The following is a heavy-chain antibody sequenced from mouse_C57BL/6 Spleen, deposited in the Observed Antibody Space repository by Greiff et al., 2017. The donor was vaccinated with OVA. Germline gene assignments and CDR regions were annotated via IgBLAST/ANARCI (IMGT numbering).Heavy chain of an antibody. CDR2: INPNNGGT. J-gene: IGHJ3*01. V-gene: IGHV1-18*01. CDR3: ASLYYYGSSAWFAY. CDR1: GYTFTDYN. D-gene: IGHD1-1*01. Sequence: VQLKESGPELVKPGASVKIPCKASGYTFTDYNMDWVKQSHGKSLEWIGDINPNNGGTIYNQKFKGKATLTVDKSSSTAYMELRSLTSEDTAVYYCASLYYYGSSAWFAYWGQGTLVTVSA.